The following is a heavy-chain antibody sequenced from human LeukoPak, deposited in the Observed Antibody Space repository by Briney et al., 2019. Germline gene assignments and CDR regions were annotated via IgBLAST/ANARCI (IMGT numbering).Heavy chain of an antibody. V-gene: IGHV4-38-2*02. CDR3: VRDHYNNHGDV. CDR1: GYSISSGYY. Sequence: PSETLSLTCAVSGYSISSGYYWGWIRPPPGKGLEWIGSMYHGGSPYYNPSLKSRVTISLDTSKNQFSLKLSSVTAADTAVYYCVRDHYNNHGDVRGQGTLVTVSS. CDR2: MYHGGSP. D-gene: IGHD4-11*01. J-gene: IGHJ4*02.